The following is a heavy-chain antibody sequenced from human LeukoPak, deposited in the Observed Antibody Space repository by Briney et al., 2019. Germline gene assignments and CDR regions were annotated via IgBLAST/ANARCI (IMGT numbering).Heavy chain of an antibody. D-gene: IGHD2-15*01. J-gene: IGHJ3*02. Sequence: SETLSLTCTVSGGSISSYYWSWIRQPPGKGLEWIGYIYYSGSTNYKPSLKSRVTISVDTSKNQFSLKLSSVTAADTAVYYCARVLVVVAATEVGAFDIWGQGTMVTVSS. CDR2: IYYSGST. CDR3: ARVLVVVAATEVGAFDI. CDR1: GGSISSYY. V-gene: IGHV4-59*12.